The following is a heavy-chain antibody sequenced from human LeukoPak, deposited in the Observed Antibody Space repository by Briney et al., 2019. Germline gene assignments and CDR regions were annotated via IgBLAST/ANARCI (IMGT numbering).Heavy chain of an antibody. CDR1: GGSISSYY. J-gene: IGHJ4*02. CDR2: IYYSGST. V-gene: IGHV4-59*01. CDR3: ARDPGMQYSSSWYGFDY. D-gene: IGHD6-13*01. Sequence: ASETLSLTCTVSGGSISSYYWSWIRQPPGKGLEWIGYIYYSGSTNYNPSPKSRVTISVDTSKNQFSLKLSSVTAADTAVYYCARDPGMQYSSSWYGFDYWGQGTLVTVSS.